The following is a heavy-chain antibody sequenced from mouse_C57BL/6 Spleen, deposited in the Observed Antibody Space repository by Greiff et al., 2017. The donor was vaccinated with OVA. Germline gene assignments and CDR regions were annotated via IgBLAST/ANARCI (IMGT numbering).Heavy chain of an antibody. V-gene: IGHV1-50*01. J-gene: IGHJ2*01. CDR2: IDPSDSYT. CDR1: GYTFTSYW. Sequence: VQLVESGAELVKPGASVKLSCKASGYTFTSYWMQWVKQRPGQGLEWIGEIDPSDSYTNYNQKFKGKATLTVDTSSSTAYMQLSSLTSEDSAVYYCARRDGYEFDYWGQGTTLTVSS. CDR3: ARRDGYEFDY. D-gene: IGHD2-2*01.